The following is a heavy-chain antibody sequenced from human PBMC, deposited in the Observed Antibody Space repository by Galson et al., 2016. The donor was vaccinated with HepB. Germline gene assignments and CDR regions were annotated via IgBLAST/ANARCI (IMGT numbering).Heavy chain of an antibody. CDR2: ISSSSSYI. CDR1: GFTFSRYS. V-gene: IGHV3-21*01. CDR3: AREYSSSWYVDYYYGMDV. Sequence: SLRLSCAASGFTFSRYSMNWVRQAPGKGLEWVSSISSSSSYIYYADSVKGRFTISRDNAKNSLYLQMNSLRAEDTAVYYCAREYSSSWYVDYYYGMDVWGQGTTVTVSS. D-gene: IGHD6-13*01. J-gene: IGHJ6*02.